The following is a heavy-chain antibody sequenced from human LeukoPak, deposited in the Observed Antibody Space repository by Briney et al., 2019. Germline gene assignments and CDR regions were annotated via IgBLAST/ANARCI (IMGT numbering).Heavy chain of an antibody. CDR1: GISVSDINYF. CDR3: ARHQFRGRSSLVDF. Sequence: NPSETLSLTCTVSGISVSDINYFWGWIRQPPGKGLEWIGSIYYSGDTYYNPSLKSRVTISVDTSKNQFSLKLYSVPAADTAVYYCARHQFRGRSSLVDFWGQGTLVTVSS. CDR2: IYYSGDT. D-gene: IGHD1-26*01. J-gene: IGHJ4*02. V-gene: IGHV4-39*01.